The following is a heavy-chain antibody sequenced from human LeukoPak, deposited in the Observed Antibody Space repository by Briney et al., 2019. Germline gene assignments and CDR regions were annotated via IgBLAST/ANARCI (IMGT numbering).Heavy chain of an antibody. CDR1: GGSFSVYY. V-gene: IGHV4-34*01. J-gene: IGHJ6*03. CDR3: ARRMGRRFGERYYYYHYMDV. CDR2: INHSGSI. D-gene: IGHD3-10*01. Sequence: SETLSLTCAVFGGSFSVYYWSWIRQPPGKGLEWIGEINHSGSINYNSSLKSRVTISVDTSKNQLSLKLSPVTAADTAVYYCARRMGRRFGERYYYYHYMDVWGKGTTVTISS.